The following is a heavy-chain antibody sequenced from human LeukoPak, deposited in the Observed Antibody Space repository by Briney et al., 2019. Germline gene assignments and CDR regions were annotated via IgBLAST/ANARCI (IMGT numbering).Heavy chain of an antibody. CDR2: IYYSGST. D-gene: IGHD3-16*01. CDR1: GGSISSSSYY. V-gene: IGHV4-39*01. CDR3: ASYDYVWGSYDY. Sequence: SETLSLTCTVSGGSISSSSYYWGWIRQPPGKGLEWIGSIYYSGSTYYNPSLKSRVTISVDTSKNQFSLKLSSETAADTAVYYCASYDYVWGSYDYWGQGTLVTVSS. J-gene: IGHJ4*02.